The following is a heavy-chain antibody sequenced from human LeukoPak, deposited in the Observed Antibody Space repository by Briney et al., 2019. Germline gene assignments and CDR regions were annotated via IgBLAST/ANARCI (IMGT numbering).Heavy chain of an antibody. D-gene: IGHD3-10*01. J-gene: IGHJ5*02. CDR1: GYSFTSYW. V-gene: IGHV5-51*01. Sequence: GESLKISCKGSGYSFTSYWIGWVRPMPGKGLEWMGIIYPGDSDTRYSPSFQGQVTISADQSISTAYLQWSSLKASDTAMYYCARLIRAVRGVISWFDPWGQGTLVTVSS. CDR2: IYPGDSDT. CDR3: ARLIRAVRGVISWFDP.